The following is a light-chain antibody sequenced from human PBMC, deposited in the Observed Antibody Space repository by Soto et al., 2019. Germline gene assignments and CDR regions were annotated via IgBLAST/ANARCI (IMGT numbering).Light chain of an antibody. CDR3: QQRSDGPWT. Sequence: EIVLTQSPVTLALSPGERVTLSCRASQNIAKYLAWYQQRPGQAPRLLVYDTFNRATGIPPRFSGSGSGTDFTLTISSLEPEDCAVYYCQQRSDGPWTFGQGTKVEVK. V-gene: IGKV3-11*01. J-gene: IGKJ1*01. CDR2: DTF. CDR1: QNIAKY.